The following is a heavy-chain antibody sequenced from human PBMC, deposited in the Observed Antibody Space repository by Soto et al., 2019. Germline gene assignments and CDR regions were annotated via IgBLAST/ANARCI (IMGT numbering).Heavy chain of an antibody. CDR3: ASGHQGNIAARPGAWGDYYYYGMDV. CDR1: GYTFTSYD. V-gene: IGHV1-8*01. J-gene: IGHJ6*01. Sequence: ASVKVSCKASGYTFTSYDINWVRQATGQGLEWMGWMNPNSGNTGYAQKFQGRVTMTRNTSISTAYMELSSLRSEDTAVYYCASGHQGNIAARPGAWGDYYYYGMDVWGQGTTVTV. CDR2: MNPNSGNT. D-gene: IGHD6-6*01.